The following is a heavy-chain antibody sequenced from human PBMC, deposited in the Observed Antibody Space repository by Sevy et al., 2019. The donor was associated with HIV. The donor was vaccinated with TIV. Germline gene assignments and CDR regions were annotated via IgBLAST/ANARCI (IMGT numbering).Heavy chain of an antibody. CDR2: ISAYNGNT. CDR1: GYTFTSYG. Sequence: ASVKVSCKASGYTFTSYGISWVRQAPGQGLEWMGWISAYNGNTNYAQKLQGRVTMTTDTSTSTAYMELRSLRSDDTAMYYCAREFHSSSWDYYYYYGMDVWGQGTTVTVSS. D-gene: IGHD6-13*01. CDR3: AREFHSSSWDYYYYYGMDV. V-gene: IGHV1-18*01. J-gene: IGHJ6*02.